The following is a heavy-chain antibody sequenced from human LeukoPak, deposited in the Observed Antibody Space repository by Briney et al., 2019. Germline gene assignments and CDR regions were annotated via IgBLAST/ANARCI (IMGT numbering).Heavy chain of an antibody. CDR1: GFTFSSYG. V-gene: IGHV3-23*01. CDR3: ARRAGAYSHPYDY. J-gene: IGHJ4*02. CDR2: ISGRSGST. D-gene: IGHD4/OR15-4a*01. Sequence: GGSLRLSCAASGFTFSSYGMSWVRQAPGMGLEWVSAISGRSGSTYYADSVKGRFTISRDNSKNTLYLQMNSLRAEDTAVYYCARRAGAYSHPYDYWGQGTLVTVSS.